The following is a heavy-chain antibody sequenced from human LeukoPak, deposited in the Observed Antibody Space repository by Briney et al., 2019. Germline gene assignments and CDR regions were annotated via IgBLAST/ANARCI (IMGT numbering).Heavy chain of an antibody. CDR1: GFTFSDYY. Sequence: GGSLRLSCAASGFTFSDYYMSWIRQAPGKGLEWVSYISSSGSTIYYADSVKGRFTISRDNAKNSLYLQMNSLRAEDTAVHYCAREAVAAYYYMDVWGKGTTVTVSS. V-gene: IGHV3-11*04. CDR3: AREAVAAYYYMDV. J-gene: IGHJ6*03. D-gene: IGHD6-19*01. CDR2: ISSSGSTI.